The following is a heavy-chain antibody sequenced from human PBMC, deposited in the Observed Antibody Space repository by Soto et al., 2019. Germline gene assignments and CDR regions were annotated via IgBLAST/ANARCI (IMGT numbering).Heavy chain of an antibody. V-gene: IGHV4-38-2*02. D-gene: IGHD3-22*01. Sequence: SETLSLTCDVSYFSISNGYYWSWIRQPPGRGLEWIGSMYHRGSAYYNPSLAGRVSISIDTSKNQFSLSLTSVTAADTAVYFCAREAFHYYATTGFYSDYWGRGTLVTVSS. CDR2: MYHRGSA. J-gene: IGHJ4*02. CDR1: YFSISNGYY. CDR3: AREAFHYYATTGFYSDY.